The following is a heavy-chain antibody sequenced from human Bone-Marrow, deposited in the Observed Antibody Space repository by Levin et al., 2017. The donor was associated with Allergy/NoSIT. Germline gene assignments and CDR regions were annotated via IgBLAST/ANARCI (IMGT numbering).Heavy chain of an antibody. CDR3: ARDNTHFYGMDV. Sequence: GGSLRLSCAASAFTFSDYSMNWVRQAPGKGLEWVSFISASSGTIFYSDSVKGRFTISRDNAQNTVYLQMNSLRAEDTALYYCARDNTHFYGMDVWGQGTTVTVSS. CDR2: ISASSGTI. V-gene: IGHV3-48*01. J-gene: IGHJ6*02. D-gene: IGHD2-2*02. CDR1: AFTFSDYS.